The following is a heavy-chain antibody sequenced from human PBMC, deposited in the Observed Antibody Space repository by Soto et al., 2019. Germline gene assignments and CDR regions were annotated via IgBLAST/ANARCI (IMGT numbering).Heavy chain of an antibody. D-gene: IGHD2-15*01. CDR3: ASAVVVAANDAFDI. V-gene: IGHV1-8*01. CDR1: GYTFTSYD. CDR2: MNPNSGNT. Sequence: GASVKVSCKASGYTFTSYDINWVRQATGQGLEWMGWMNPNSGNTGYAQKFQGRVTMTRNTSISTAYMELSSLRSEDTAVYYCASAVVVAANDAFDIWGQGTTVTVSS. J-gene: IGHJ3*02.